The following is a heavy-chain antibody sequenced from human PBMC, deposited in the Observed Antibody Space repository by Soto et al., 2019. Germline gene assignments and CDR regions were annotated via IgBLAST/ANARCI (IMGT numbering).Heavy chain of an antibody. J-gene: IGHJ6*03. CDR3: AKVGGPAANIWGDYYYYYMDV. D-gene: IGHD2-2*01. Sequence: GGSLRLSCAASGFTFSSYGMHWVRQAPGKGLEWVAVISYDGSNKYYADSVKGRFTISRDNSKNTLYLQMNSLRAEDTAVYYCAKVGGPAANIWGDYYYYYMDVWGKGTTVTVSS. CDR1: GFTFSSYG. CDR2: ISYDGSNK. V-gene: IGHV3-30*18.